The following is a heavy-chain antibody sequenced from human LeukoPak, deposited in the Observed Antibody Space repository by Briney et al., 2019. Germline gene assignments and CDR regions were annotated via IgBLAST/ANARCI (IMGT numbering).Heavy chain of an antibody. CDR3: AKDIKSSTIFDY. V-gene: IGHV3-43*02. Sequence: PGGSLRLSCAASGFTFDDYAMHWVRQAPGKGLERVSLISGDGGSTYYADSVKGRSTISRDNSKNSLYLQMNSLRTEDTALYYCAKDIKSSTIFDYWGQGTLVTVSS. CDR1: GFTFDDYA. D-gene: IGHD5-24*01. CDR2: ISGDGGST. J-gene: IGHJ4*02.